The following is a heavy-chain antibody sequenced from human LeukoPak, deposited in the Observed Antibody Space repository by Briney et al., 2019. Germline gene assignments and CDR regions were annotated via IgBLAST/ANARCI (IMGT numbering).Heavy chain of an antibody. Sequence: PGGSLRLSCAASGFNIGTYAMYWVRQGPGRGLEWVSVIKADGSGTFYSDSVRGRFTTSRDNSKNSLYLQMSSLTSDDTALYYCATWAFYHNLDVWGQGTTVAVSS. CDR1: GFNIGTYA. CDR2: IKADGSGT. J-gene: IGHJ6*02. CDR3: ATWAFYHNLDV. V-gene: IGHV3-43*02. D-gene: IGHD2/OR15-2a*01.